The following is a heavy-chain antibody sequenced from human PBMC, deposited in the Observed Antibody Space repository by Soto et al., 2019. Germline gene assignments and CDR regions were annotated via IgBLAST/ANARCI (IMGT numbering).Heavy chain of an antibody. D-gene: IGHD2-2*01. V-gene: IGHV3-74*01. CDR3: ARLVFPAVSGDDAFDI. Sequence: GGSLRLSCAASGFTFSSYWMHWVRQAPGKGLVWVSRINSDGSSTSYADSVKGRFTISRDNAKNTLYLKMNSLRAEDTAVYYAARLVFPAVSGDDAFDIWGQGTMVTVSS. CDR1: GFTFSSYW. CDR2: INSDGSST. J-gene: IGHJ3*02.